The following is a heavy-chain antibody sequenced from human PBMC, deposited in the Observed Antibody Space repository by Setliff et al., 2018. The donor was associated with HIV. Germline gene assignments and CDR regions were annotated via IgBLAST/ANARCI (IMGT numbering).Heavy chain of an antibody. V-gene: IGHV1-18*01. CDR3: ARVPVSSYYYYMDV. J-gene: IGHJ6*03. D-gene: IGHD6-13*01. CDR1: GYTSINYH. Sequence: ASVKVSCKASGYTSINYHITWVRQAPGQGLEWVGSISASSVNTNYTQGRVTMTTDISTSTAYMELRSLRSDDSAVYFCARVPVSSYYYYMDVWGKGTTVTVSS. CDR2: ISASSVNT.